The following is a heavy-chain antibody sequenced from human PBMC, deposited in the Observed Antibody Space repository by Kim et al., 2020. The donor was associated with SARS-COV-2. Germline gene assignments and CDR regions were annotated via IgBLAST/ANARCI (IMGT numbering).Heavy chain of an antibody. D-gene: IGHD6-13*01. V-gene: IGHV1-69*01. J-gene: IGHJ4*02. Sequence: FQGRVTITADESTSTAYMELSSLRSEDTAVYYCARGAGEGAAAGTWYFDYWGQGTLVTVSS. CDR3: ARGAGEGAAAGTWYFDY.